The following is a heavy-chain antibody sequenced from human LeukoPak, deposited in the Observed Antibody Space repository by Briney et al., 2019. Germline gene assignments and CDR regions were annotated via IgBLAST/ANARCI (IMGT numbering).Heavy chain of an antibody. CDR3: ARGTSPLEGVDY. D-gene: IGHD1-1*01. V-gene: IGHV4-59*02. Sequence: PSETLSLTCTVSGGSVSSHYWSWIRQPPGKGLEWIGYIYYSGSTNYNPSLKSRVTTSVDTSKNQFSLKLSSVTAADTAVYYCARGTSPLEGVDYWGQGTLVTVSS. CDR1: GGSVSSHY. J-gene: IGHJ4*02. CDR2: IYYSGST.